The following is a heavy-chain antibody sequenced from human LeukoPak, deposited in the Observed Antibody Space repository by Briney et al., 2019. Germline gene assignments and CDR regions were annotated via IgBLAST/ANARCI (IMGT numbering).Heavy chain of an antibody. D-gene: IGHD6-13*01. CDR3: ARQRVLPGIAAAGTFDY. Sequence: SETLSLTCAVYGGSFSGYYWSWIRQPPGKGLEWIGSIYYSGSTYYNPSLKSRVTISVDTSKNQFSLKLSSVTAADTAVYYCARQRVLPGIAAAGTFDYWGQGTLVTVSS. V-gene: IGHV4-34*01. CDR1: GGSFSGYY. CDR2: IYYSGST. J-gene: IGHJ4*02.